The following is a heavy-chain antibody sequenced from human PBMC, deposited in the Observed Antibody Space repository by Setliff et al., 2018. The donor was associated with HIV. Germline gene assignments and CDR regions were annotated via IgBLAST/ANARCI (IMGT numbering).Heavy chain of an antibody. CDR1: GGSISSSSFY. D-gene: IGHD3-3*01. CDR3: ARTGFYDFWSDYYLYYFDY. J-gene: IGHJ4*02. V-gene: IGHV4-39*01. CDR2: IYYSGST. Sequence: PSETLSLTCNVSGGSISSSSFYWGWIRQPPGKGLEWIGSIYYSGSTCYNSSLKSRVTISVDTSKNQFSLKLSSVTAADTAVYYCARTGFYDFWSDYYLYYFDYWGQGTLVTVSS.